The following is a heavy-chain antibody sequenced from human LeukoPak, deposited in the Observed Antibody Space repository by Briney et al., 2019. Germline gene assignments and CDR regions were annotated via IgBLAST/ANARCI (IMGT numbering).Heavy chain of an antibody. CDR2: ISSIEDRI. V-gene: IGHV3-64*01. J-gene: IGHJ4*02. CDR3: ARARRDCSGGTCFSYYFDN. Sequence: PGGSLRLSCAASGFTFSNYAIHWVRQAPGKGLECVSAISSIEDRIYYANSVKGRFTISRDNSKNMVFLQMGSLRAEDMAVYYCARARRDCSGGTCFSYYFDNWGQGTLVTVSP. CDR1: GFTFSNYA. D-gene: IGHD2-15*01.